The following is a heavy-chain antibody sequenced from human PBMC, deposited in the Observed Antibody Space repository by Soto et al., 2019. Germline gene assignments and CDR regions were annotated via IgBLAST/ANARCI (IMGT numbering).Heavy chain of an antibody. Sequence: GSSVKVSCKASGYTFTRYDINWVRQAPGQGLEWMGWVKPNSGNTGYAQKFQGRGTMTRNTSISTAYMELNRLRTEDTAVYYCARGTYYYDSSGPDDFDIWGQGPMVTVS. CDR3: ARGTYYYDSSGPDDFDI. J-gene: IGHJ3*02. CDR1: GYTFTRYD. D-gene: IGHD3-22*01. V-gene: IGHV1-8*01. CDR2: VKPNSGNT.